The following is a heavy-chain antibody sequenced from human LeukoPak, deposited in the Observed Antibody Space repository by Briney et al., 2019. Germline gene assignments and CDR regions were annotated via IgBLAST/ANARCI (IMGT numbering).Heavy chain of an antibody. J-gene: IGHJ4*02. CDR2: IYPGDSDT. CDR1: GYSFTSYW. D-gene: IGHD3-22*01. Sequence: GESLKISCKGSGYSFTSYWIGWVRQMPGKGLEWMGIIYPGDSDTRYSPSFQGQVTISADKSISTAYLQWSSPKASDTAMYYCARGGNYDSSGYYQSDYWGQGTLVTVSS. V-gene: IGHV5-51*01. CDR3: ARGGNYDSSGYYQSDY.